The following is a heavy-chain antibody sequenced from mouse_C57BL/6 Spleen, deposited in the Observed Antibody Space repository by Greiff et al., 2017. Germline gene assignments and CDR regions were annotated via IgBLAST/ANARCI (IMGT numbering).Heavy chain of an antibody. CDR1: GYTFPDYE. Sequence: QVQLQQTGAELVRPGASVTLSCKASGYTFPDYEMHWVKQTPVHGLEWIGAIDPETGGTAYNQKFKGKAILTADKSSSTAYMELRSLTSEDSAVYYCTRRSYGSSYDYAMDYWGQGTSVTVSS. D-gene: IGHD1-1*01. CDR2: IDPETGGT. V-gene: IGHV1-15*01. CDR3: TRRSYGSSYDYAMDY. J-gene: IGHJ4*01.